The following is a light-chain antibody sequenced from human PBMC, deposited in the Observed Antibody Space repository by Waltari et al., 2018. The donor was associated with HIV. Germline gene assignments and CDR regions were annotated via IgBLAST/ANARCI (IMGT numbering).Light chain of an antibody. CDR3: SSYTSSSTLV. J-gene: IGLJ2*01. CDR1: SSDVGGYNY. Sequence: QSALTQPASVSGSPGQSITISCTGTSSDVGGYNYVSRYQQHPGKAPKLMSYEVSNRPSGVSKRFSGAKDGNTASLTISGLQAEDEADDYCSSYTSSSTLVFGGGTKLTVL. V-gene: IGLV2-14*01. CDR2: EVS.